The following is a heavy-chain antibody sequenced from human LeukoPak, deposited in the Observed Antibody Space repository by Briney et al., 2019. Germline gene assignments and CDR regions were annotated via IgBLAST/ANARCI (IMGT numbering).Heavy chain of an antibody. CDR2: IHTSGRS. Sequence: SETLSLTCTVSGGSISIYYWTWFRQPAGKGLEWIGRIHTSGRSNYNPSLKSRVTMSVDTSKNQFSLKLRSVTAADSAMYYCGRDRDFYGMDVWGQGTTVTVSS. D-gene: IGHD3-10*01. CDR1: GGSISIYY. V-gene: IGHV4-4*07. CDR3: GRDRDFYGMDV. J-gene: IGHJ6*02.